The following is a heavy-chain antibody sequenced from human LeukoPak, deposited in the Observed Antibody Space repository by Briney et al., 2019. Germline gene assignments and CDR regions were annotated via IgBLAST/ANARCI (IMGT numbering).Heavy chain of an antibody. CDR2: IYYSGSI. CDR1: GGSISSSY. D-gene: IGHD2-2*01. Sequence: SETLSLTCTVPGGSISSSYWSWVRQPPGKGLEWVGYIYYSGSINYSLSLNSRVTISVDTSNNQSSLKLSSVTAADTPVYYWARVYRGHCSSTSCYPGYCFDHWGQGTLVTVSS. CDR3: ARVYRGHCSSTSCYPGYCFDH. V-gene: IGHV4-59*08. J-gene: IGHJ5*02.